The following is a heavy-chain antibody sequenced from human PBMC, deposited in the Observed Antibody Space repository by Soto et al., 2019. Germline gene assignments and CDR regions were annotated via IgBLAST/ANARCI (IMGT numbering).Heavy chain of an antibody. CDR1: GFTVANHA. V-gene: IGHV3-23*01. J-gene: IGHJ4*02. Sequence: EVQLLQSGGGLVQPGGSLRLSCAASGFTVANHAMSWFRQAPGKGLEWVSAISGFGENTYYADSVKGRFSISRDTSTLYLRMSSLRAEDTAVYYCARPTGTSHYWKYYFDSWGQGTLVTVSS. D-gene: IGHD4-4*01. CDR3: ARPTGTSHYWKYYFDS. CDR2: ISGFGENT.